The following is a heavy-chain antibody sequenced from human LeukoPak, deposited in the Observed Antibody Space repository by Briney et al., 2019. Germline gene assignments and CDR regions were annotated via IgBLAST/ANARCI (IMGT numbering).Heavy chain of an antibody. J-gene: IGHJ4*02. CDR3: ARGRYFDSHY. D-gene: IGHD3-9*01. V-gene: IGHV4-34*01. Sequence: PSETLSLTCAVYGGSFSGYYWSGIRQPPGKGLEWIGEINHSGSTNYNPSLKSRVTISVDTSKNQFSLKLSSVTAADTAVYYCARGRYFDSHYWGQGTLVTVSS. CDR1: GGSFSGYY. CDR2: INHSGST.